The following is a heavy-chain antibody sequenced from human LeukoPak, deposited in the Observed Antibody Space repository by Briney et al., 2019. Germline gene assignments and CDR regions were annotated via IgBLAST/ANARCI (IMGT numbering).Heavy chain of an antibody. Sequence: SETLSLTCTVSGGSISSGGYYWSWIRQHPGKGREWIGYIYYSGSTYYNPSLKSRVTISVDTSKNQFSLKLSSVTAADTAVYYCARAYDSSGYLEWFDPWGQGTLVTVSS. V-gene: IGHV4-31*03. J-gene: IGHJ5*02. CDR3: ARAYDSSGYLEWFDP. CDR2: IYYSGST. D-gene: IGHD3-22*01. CDR1: GGSISSGGYY.